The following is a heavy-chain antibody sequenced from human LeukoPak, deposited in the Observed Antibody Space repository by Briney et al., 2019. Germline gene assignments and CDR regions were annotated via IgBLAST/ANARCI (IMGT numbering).Heavy chain of an antibody. J-gene: IGHJ4*02. CDR3: ARHGHYYDTSGYYSIPDF. CDR1: GGSISSYY. CDR2: IYYSGST. Sequence: SETLSLTCTVSGGSISSYYWSWIRQPPGKGLEWVGYIYYSGSTNYNPSLKSRVTISVDMSKNQISLKLSSVTAADTAVYYCARHGHYYDTSGYYSIPDFWGQGTLVTVSS. V-gene: IGHV4-59*08. D-gene: IGHD3-22*01.